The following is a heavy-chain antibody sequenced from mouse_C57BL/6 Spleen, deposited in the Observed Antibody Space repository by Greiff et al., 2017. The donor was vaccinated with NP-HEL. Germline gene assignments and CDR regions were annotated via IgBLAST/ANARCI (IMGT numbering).Heavy chain of an antibody. CDR2: INPSNGGT. V-gene: IGHV1-53*01. J-gene: IGHJ4*01. Sequence: QVQLQQPGTELVKPGASVKLSCQASGYTFPSYWMHWVKQRPGQGLEWIGNINPSNGGTNYNEKFKSKATLTVDKSSSTAYMQLSSLTSEDSAVYYCATTVVEDYAMDYWGQGTSVTVSS. CDR3: ATTVVEDYAMDY. CDR1: GYTFPSYW. D-gene: IGHD1-1*01.